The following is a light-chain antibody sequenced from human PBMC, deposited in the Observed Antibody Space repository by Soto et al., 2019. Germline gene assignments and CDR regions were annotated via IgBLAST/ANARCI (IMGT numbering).Light chain of an antibody. CDR3: QHRSKWPPT. J-gene: IGKJ5*01. CDR2: DAS. CDR1: HSVSNY. Sequence: DIVLTQSPATLSLSPGERAALSCRASHSVSNYITWYQQRPGQAPRLLMYDASNRATGIPARFSGRGSGTDFTLIISSLEPEDFAVYYCQHRSKWPPTFGPGTRLAIK. V-gene: IGKV3-11*01.